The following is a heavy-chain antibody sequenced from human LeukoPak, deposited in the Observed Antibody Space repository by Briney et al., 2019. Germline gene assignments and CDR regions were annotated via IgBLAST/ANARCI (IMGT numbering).Heavy chain of an antibody. CDR2: ITSTSAYK. V-gene: IGHV3-21*01. CDR1: GFSFSTYS. CDR3: ARVAGGSYHFDY. D-gene: IGHD1-26*01. Sequence: PGGSLRLSCAASGFSFSTYSMNWVRQAPGKGLEWVSSITSTSAYKYYADSVKGRFTISRDNAKNSLYLQMNSLRAEDMAVYYCARVAGGSYHFDYWGQGALVTVSS. J-gene: IGHJ4*02.